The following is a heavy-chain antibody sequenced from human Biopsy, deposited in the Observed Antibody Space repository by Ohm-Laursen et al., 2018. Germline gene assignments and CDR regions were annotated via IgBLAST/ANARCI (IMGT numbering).Heavy chain of an antibody. CDR2: IYYTRHT. D-gene: IGHD7-27*01. V-gene: IGHV4-59*01. J-gene: IGHJ4*02. Sequence: TLSLTCTVSGGSIKSYYWNWIRQSPGKGLEWIGFIYYTRHTNYNPSLKSRATISVDTPKNQFSLKVISVTAADTAVYYCARLTGDPSYWGQGILVTVSS. CDR3: ARLTGDPSY. CDR1: GGSIKSYY.